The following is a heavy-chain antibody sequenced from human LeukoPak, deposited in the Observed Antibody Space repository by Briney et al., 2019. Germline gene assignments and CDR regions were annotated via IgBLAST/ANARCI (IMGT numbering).Heavy chain of an antibody. CDR1: GFTLSNYA. CDR3: AKDRANAWSSDY. Sequence: GGSLRLSCAASGFTLSNYAMYWVRQAPGKGLEWVAFTTYDGSDKYYADSVKGRFSIPSDNSKNTLYLQITVTREENTAVYYCAKDRANAWSSDYWGQGTLVTVSS. D-gene: IGHD3-10*01. J-gene: IGHJ4*02. CDR2: TTYDGSDK. V-gene: IGHV3-30*02.